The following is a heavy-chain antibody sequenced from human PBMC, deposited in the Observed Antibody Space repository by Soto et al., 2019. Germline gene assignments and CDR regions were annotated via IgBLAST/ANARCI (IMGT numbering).Heavy chain of an antibody. CDR2: INSDGSST. Sequence: GGSLRLSCAASGFTFSSYWMHWVRQAPGKGLVWVSRINSDGSSTSYADSVKGRFTISRDNAKNTLYLQMNSLRAEDMAVYYCARHPWDHNLYGMDVWGQGTTVTVSS. D-gene: IGHD1-1*01. CDR1: GFTFSSYW. J-gene: IGHJ6*02. CDR3: ARHPWDHNLYGMDV. V-gene: IGHV3-74*01.